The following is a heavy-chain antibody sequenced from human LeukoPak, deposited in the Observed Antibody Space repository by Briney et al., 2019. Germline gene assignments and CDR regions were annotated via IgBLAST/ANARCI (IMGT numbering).Heavy chain of an antibody. Sequence: GGSLRLSCAASGFTFSSYAMSWVRQAPGKGLEWVSAISGSGGSTYYADSVKGRFTISRDSSKNTLYLQMNSLRAEDTAVYYCAKGLWFGAKYYYYYGMDVWGQGTTVTVSS. D-gene: IGHD3-10*01. CDR1: GFTFSSYA. V-gene: IGHV3-23*01. CDR3: AKGLWFGAKYYYYYGMDV. J-gene: IGHJ6*02. CDR2: ISGSGGST.